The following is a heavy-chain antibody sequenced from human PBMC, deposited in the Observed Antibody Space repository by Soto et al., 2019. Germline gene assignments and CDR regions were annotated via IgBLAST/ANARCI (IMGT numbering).Heavy chain of an antibody. J-gene: IGHJ5*02. V-gene: IGHV1-8*02. Sequence: ASVKVSCKASGYTFTSYAMHWVRQAPGQRLEWMGWMNPNSGNTGYAQKFQGRVTMTRNTSISTAYMELSSLRSEDTAVYYCARGQDIFRFDPWGQGTLVTVSS. CDR1: GYTFTSYA. CDR2: MNPNSGNT. D-gene: IGHD3-3*02. CDR3: ARGQDIFRFDP.